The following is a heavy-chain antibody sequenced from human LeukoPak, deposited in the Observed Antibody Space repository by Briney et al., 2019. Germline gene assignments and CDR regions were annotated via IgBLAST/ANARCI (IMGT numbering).Heavy chain of an antibody. Sequence: GGSLRLSCAASGFTFRTYWMSWVRQTPGKGLEWVAKIKPDGSEKSYVDSVKGRFTISRDNAKTSVYLQMNSLKASDTAMYYCARHNSWFDPWGQGTLVTVSS. CDR3: ARHNSWFDP. CDR1: GFTFRTYW. V-gene: IGHV3-7*03. CDR2: IKPDGSEK. J-gene: IGHJ5*02.